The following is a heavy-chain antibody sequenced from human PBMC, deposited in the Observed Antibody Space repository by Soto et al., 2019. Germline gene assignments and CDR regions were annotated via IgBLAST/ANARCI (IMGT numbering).Heavy chain of an antibody. D-gene: IGHD6-13*01. CDR3: ARDLLPGGTARPFDY. Sequence: PGGSLRLSCAASGFTFSDYYMSWIRQAPGKGLEWVSYISSSSYTNYADSVKGRFTISRDNAKNSLYLQMNSLRAEDTAVYYCARDLLPGGTARPFDYWGQGTLVTVSS. CDR2: ISSSSYT. CDR1: GFTFSDYY. V-gene: IGHV3-11*06. J-gene: IGHJ4*02.